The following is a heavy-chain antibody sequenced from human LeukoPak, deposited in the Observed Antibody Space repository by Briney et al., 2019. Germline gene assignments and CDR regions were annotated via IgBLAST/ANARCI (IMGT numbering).Heavy chain of an antibody. V-gene: IGHV1-2*02. D-gene: IGHD6-13*01. CDR3: ARDRPAAAFDY. CDR1: GYTFTGYY. CDR2: SNPNSGDT. J-gene: IGHJ4*02. Sequence: ASVKVSCKASGYTFTGYYIHWVRQAPGQGLEWRGWSNPNSGDTHYAQKFQGRVTMTSDTSISTAYMELSGLRSDDTAVYCCARDRPAAAFDYWGQGTLVTVSS.